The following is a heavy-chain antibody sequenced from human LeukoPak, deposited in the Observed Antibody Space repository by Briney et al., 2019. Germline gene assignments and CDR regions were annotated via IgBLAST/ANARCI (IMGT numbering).Heavy chain of an antibody. V-gene: IGHV1-69*06. CDR1: GGTFSSYA. D-gene: IGHD3-22*01. Sequence: SAVKVSCKASGGTFSSYAISWVRQAPGQGLEWMGGIIPIFGTANYAQKFQGRVTITADKSTSTAYMELSSLSSEDTAVYYCASQLYYYDSSGYSPDAFDIWGQGTMVTVSS. CDR2: IIPIFGTA. J-gene: IGHJ3*02. CDR3: ASQLYYYDSSGYSPDAFDI.